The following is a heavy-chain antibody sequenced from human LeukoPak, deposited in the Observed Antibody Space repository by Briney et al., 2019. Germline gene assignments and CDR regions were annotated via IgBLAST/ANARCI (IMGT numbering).Heavy chain of an antibody. CDR2: IIPILGIA. V-gene: IGHV1-69*02. Sequence: ASVKVSCKASGGTFSSYTISWVRQAPGQGLEWMGRIIPILGIANYAQKFQGRVTITADKSTSTAYMELSSLRSEDTAVDYCARGVREDFWSGYRFDYWGQGTLVTVSS. J-gene: IGHJ4*02. CDR1: GGTFSSYT. D-gene: IGHD3-3*01. CDR3: ARGVREDFWSGYRFDY.